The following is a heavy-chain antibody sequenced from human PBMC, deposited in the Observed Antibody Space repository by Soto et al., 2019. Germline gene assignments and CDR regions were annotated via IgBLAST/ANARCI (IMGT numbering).Heavy chain of an antibody. CDR2: IDNNGVT. D-gene: IGHD2-15*01. J-gene: IGHJ4*02. CDR3: GKILVGATGHTAADS. Sequence: SETLSLTCTVSGDSIGSYHWSWVRQPPGKGLEWIGSIDNNGVTNYNSSLKSRVTISRDTSKNQFSLRLTSVTAADTAVYYCGKILVGATGHTAADSWGQGTLVTVYS. V-gene: IGHV4-4*08. CDR1: GDSIGSYH.